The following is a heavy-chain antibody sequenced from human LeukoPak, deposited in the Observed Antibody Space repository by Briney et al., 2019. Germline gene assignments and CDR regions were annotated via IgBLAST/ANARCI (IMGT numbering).Heavy chain of an antibody. J-gene: IGHJ4*02. Sequence: SETLSLTCSVSSYSISSGYYWGWIRQPPGKGLEWIGSIYHSGSTYYNPSLKNRFTISVDTSKNQFSLNLSSVTAADTAVYYCASGYSYGYAYWGQGTLVTVSS. CDR2: IYHSGST. V-gene: IGHV4-38-2*02. D-gene: IGHD5-18*01. CDR1: SYSISSGYY. CDR3: ASGYSYGYAY.